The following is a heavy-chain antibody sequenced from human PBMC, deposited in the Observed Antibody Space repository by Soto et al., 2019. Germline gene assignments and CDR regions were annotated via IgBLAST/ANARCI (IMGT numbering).Heavy chain of an antibody. Sequence: PSETLSLTCTVSGGSISSGDYYWSWIRQVPGKGLEWIGYIYYSGSTYYNPSLKSRVAMSVDTSKNQFSLKMRSVTAADTAIYYCASDGRIAAAGRFDYWGQETLVTVSS. CDR1: GGSISSGDYY. J-gene: IGHJ4*02. CDR2: IYYSGST. V-gene: IGHV4-31*03. CDR3: ASDGRIAAAGRFDY. D-gene: IGHD6-13*01.